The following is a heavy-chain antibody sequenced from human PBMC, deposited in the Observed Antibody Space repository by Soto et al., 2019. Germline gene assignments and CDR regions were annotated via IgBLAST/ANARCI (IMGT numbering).Heavy chain of an antibody. CDR1: GFTFSSYA. J-gene: IGHJ3*02. D-gene: IGHD2-15*01. V-gene: IGHV3-23*01. CDR2: ISGSGGST. Sequence: GGSLRLSCAASGFTFSSYAMSWVRQASGKGLEWVSAISGSGGSTYYADSVKGRFTISRDNSKNTLYLQMNSLRAEDTAVYYCAKGAYCSGGSCYSAFDIWGQGTMVTVSS. CDR3: AKGAYCSGGSCYSAFDI.